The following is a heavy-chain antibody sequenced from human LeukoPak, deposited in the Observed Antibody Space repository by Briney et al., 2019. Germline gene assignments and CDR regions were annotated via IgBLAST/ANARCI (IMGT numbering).Heavy chain of an antibody. CDR3: ARDRYCSGGGCQRGFDP. CDR1: GYTFTGYY. D-gene: IGHD2-15*01. J-gene: IGHJ5*02. Sequence: GASVKVSCKASGYTFTGYYMHWVRQAPGQGLEWMGRINPNSGGTNYAQKFQGRVTMTRDTSISTAYMELSRLRSDDTAVYYCARDRYCSGGGCQRGFDPWGQGTLVTVSS. V-gene: IGHV1-2*06. CDR2: INPNSGGT.